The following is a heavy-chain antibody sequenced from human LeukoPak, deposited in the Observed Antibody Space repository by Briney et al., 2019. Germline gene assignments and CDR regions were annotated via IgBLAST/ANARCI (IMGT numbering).Heavy chain of an antibody. J-gene: IGHJ6*03. D-gene: IGHD2-21*01. CDR2: ISTSGST. Sequence: SETPSLTCTVSGGSISSYFWTWIRQPAGKGLEWIGRISTSGSTNYNPSLNSRVTMSIDTSKNQFSLKLTSVTAADTAVYFCARGGCGGDAGDCYTYYYYYYMDVWGKGATVTVSS. CDR3: ARGGCGGDAGDCYTYYYYYYMDV. CDR1: GGSISSYF. V-gene: IGHV4-4*07.